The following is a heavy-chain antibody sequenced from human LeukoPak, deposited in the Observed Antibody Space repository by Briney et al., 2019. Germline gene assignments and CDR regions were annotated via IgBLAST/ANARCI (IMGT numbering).Heavy chain of an antibody. J-gene: IGHJ4*02. V-gene: IGHV1-46*01. CDR1: GYTFTSYY. CDR3: ARDTLRGKDY. D-gene: IGHD1-1*01. CDR2: INPSGGST. Sequence: ASVKVSCKASGYTFTSYYMHWVRQAPGQGLEWMGIINPSGGSTSYAQKFQGRVTMTRDMPTSTVYMELSSLRSEDTAVYYCARDTLRGKDYWGQGTLVTVSS.